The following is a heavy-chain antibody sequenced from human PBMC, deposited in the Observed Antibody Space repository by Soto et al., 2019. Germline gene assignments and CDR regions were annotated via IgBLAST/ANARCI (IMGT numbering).Heavy chain of an antibody. Sequence: LSQTLSLTCAISGDSVSSNTASWNWIRQSPSRGLEWLGRTYFRSKWYNDYAVSVKSRIIINPDTSNNQFSLQLNSVTPEDTAVYFCAKGDNLGPKTGYAFGPWGQGSMVTVSS. V-gene: IGHV6-1*01. CDR2: TYFRSKWYN. CDR3: AKGDNLGPKTGYAFGP. J-gene: IGHJ5*02. D-gene: IGHD5-12*01. CDR1: GDSVSSNTAS.